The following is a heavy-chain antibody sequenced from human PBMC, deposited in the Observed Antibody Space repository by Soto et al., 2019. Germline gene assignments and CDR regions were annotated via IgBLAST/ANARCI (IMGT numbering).Heavy chain of an antibody. Sequence: QVHLVQSGAEVKRPGASVTVSCKASGYTLTSYGVHWVRQAPGERLEWMGWINGGNGDTMLSQKFQDRVTITRATSANTAYMELSSLRSEDTAVYYCARGRSLFRAGVTRVNYFDYWGQGTLVTVSS. CDR1: GYTLTSYG. D-gene: IGHD4-4*01. CDR2: INGGNGDT. V-gene: IGHV1-3*01. CDR3: ARGRSLFRAGVTRVNYFDY. J-gene: IGHJ4*02.